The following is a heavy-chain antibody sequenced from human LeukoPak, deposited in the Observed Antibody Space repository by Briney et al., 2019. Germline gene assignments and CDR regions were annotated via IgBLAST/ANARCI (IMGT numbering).Heavy chain of an antibody. J-gene: IGHJ4*02. V-gene: IGHV3-11*04. Sequence: GGSLRLSCAASGFTFSDYYMSWIRQAPGKGLEWVSYISSSGSTIYYADSVKGRFTISRDNAKNSLYLQMNSLRAEDTAVYYCARALCSGGSCRYFDYWGQGTLVTVSS. CDR2: ISSSGSTI. D-gene: IGHD2-15*01. CDR3: ARALCSGGSCRYFDY. CDR1: GFTFSDYY.